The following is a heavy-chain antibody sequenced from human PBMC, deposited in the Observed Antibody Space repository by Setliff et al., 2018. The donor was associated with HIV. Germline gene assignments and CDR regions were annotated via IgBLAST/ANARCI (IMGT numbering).Heavy chain of an antibody. V-gene: IGHV1-2*02. CDR1: GYTFTGYY. D-gene: IGHD2-2*01. CDR2: INPNSGGT. CDR3: ARDHCSSSGCYEYSHYGMDV. J-gene: IGHJ6*02. Sequence: GSVKVSCKASGYTFTGYYMHWVRQAPGQGLEWMGWINPNSGGTTYAQKFQGRVTMTRDTSISTAYMEVSRLRSDDTAVYYCARDHCSSSGCYEYSHYGMDVWGQGTTVTVSS.